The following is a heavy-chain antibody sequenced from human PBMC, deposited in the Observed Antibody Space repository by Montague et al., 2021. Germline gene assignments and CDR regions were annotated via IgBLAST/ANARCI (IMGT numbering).Heavy chain of an antibody. J-gene: IGHJ5*01. Sequence: SLRLSCAASGFSFSSLWMHWVRQAPGKGLVWVSQITSDGSDTNYADSVKGRFTISRDNAKSTLYLQMNSPRDEDTAVYYCVRDRPTAWFDSWGQGTLGTVSS. CDR3: VRDRPTAWFDS. D-gene: IGHD5-18*01. CDR2: ITSDGSDT. CDR1: GFSFSSLW. V-gene: IGHV3-74*01.